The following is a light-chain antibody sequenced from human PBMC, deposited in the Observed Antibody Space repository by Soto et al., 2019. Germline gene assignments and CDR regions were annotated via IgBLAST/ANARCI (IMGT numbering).Light chain of an antibody. CDR3: QQYGSSLT. Sequence: LVLTQSPATLPLSPGERATLSCRASQSVSTYLACYHQKSGQPPRLLIYAASSRASGIPDRFIGSGSGTDFSLTISRVEADDFAVYYCQQYGSSLTFGQGTKVEIK. V-gene: IGKV3-20*01. J-gene: IGKJ1*01. CDR2: AAS. CDR1: QSVSTY.